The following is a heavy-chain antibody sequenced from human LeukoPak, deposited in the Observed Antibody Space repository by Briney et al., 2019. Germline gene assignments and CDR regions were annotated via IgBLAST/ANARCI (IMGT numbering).Heavy chain of an antibody. J-gene: IGHJ4*02. CDR3: AKDLGSSGWYIDY. CDR1: GFTFSSYA. D-gene: IGHD6-19*01. CDR2: NSGGST. Sequence: GSLRLSCAASGFTFSSYAVYWVRQAPGKGLEWVSSNSGGSTYYADSVKGRFTISRDNSKNTLYLQMNSLRAEDTAVYHCAKDLGSSGWYIDYWGQGTLVTVSS. V-gene: IGHV3-23*01.